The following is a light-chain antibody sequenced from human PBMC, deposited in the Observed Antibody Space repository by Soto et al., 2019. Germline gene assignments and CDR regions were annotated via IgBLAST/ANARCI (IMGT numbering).Light chain of an antibody. CDR2: DAS. CDR3: QQRSNWPPSIT. Sequence: EIVLTQSPATLSLSPGASATLSCRASQSVSSYLAWYQQKPGQAPRLLIYDASNRATGIPARFSGRGSGKDFTLTISSLEPEEFAGYYGQQRSNWPPSITFGQGTRLEIK. V-gene: IGKV3-11*01. J-gene: IGKJ5*01. CDR1: QSVSSY.